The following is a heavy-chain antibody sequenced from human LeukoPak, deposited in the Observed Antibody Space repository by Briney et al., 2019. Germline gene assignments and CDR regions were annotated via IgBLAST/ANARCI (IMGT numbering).Heavy chain of an antibody. Sequence: GGSLRLSCAASGFTFSDYNMNWVRQAPGKGLEWVANIKQDGSEKYYVDSVKGRFTISRDNAKNSLYLQMNSLRAEDTAVYYCARDLRDYYDSSGNDYWGQGTLVTVSS. D-gene: IGHD3-22*01. V-gene: IGHV3-7*01. J-gene: IGHJ4*02. CDR3: ARDLRDYYDSSGNDY. CDR1: GFTFSDYN. CDR2: IKQDGSEK.